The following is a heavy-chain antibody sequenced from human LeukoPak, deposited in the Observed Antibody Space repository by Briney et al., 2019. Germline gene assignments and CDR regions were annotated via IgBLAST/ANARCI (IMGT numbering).Heavy chain of an antibody. Sequence: GGSLRLSCAGSGFIFSGHSMNWVRQAPGKGLEWVSYISSSSITIYYADSVKGRFTISRDNGKNSLHLQMNSLRVEDTAVYYCAKVDGTYTYNFDYWGQGTLVTVSS. CDR3: AKVDGTYTYNFDY. J-gene: IGHJ4*02. CDR1: GFIFSGHS. D-gene: IGHD1-26*01. CDR2: ISSSSITI. V-gene: IGHV3-48*01.